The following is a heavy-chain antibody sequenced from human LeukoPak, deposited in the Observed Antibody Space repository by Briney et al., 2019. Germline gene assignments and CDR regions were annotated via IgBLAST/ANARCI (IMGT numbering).Heavy chain of an antibody. D-gene: IGHD2-21*02. Sequence: SETLSLTCTVSGGSISSYYWSWIRQPAGKGLEWIGRIYPSGSTNCNPSLKSRVTMSVDTSKNQFSLKLSPVTAADTAVYYCARGPCGGDCYLPPPNFDYWGQGTLVTVSS. V-gene: IGHV4-4*07. J-gene: IGHJ4*02. CDR3: ARGPCGGDCYLPPPNFDY. CDR1: GGSISSYY. CDR2: IYPSGST.